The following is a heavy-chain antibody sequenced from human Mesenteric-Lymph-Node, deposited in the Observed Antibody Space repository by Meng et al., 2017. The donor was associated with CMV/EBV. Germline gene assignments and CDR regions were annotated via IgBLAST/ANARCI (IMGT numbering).Heavy chain of an antibody. V-gene: IGHV3-74*01. CDR3: GRQYDF. CDR2: INSDGSST. CDR1: GFTFSSYW. J-gene: IGHJ4*02. D-gene: IGHD3-3*01. Sequence: GESLKISCAASGFTFSSYWMHWVRQAPGKGLVWVSRINSDGSSTSYADSVKGRFTISKDNAKNTLYLQMNSLRAEDTAVYYCGRQYDFWGQGTLVTVSS.